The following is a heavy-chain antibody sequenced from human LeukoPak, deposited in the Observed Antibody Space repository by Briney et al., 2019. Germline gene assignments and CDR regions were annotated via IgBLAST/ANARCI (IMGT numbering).Heavy chain of an antibody. V-gene: IGHV1-18*01. J-gene: IGHJ4*02. CDR1: GYTFTSYG. CDR2: ISAYNGNT. CDR3: ARDRLGYYYDSSAFSY. Sequence: ASVKVPCKASGYTFTSYGISWVRQAPGQGLEWMGWISAYNGNTNYAQKLQGRVTMTTDTSTSTAYMELRSLRSDDTAVYYCARDRLGYYYDSSAFSYWGQGTLVTVSS. D-gene: IGHD3-22*01.